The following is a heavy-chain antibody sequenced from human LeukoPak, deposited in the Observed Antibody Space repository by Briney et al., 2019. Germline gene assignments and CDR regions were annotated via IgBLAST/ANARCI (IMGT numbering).Heavy chain of an antibody. D-gene: IGHD3-22*01. CDR3: ARNYYDSSGYFPDSFDY. V-gene: IGHV4-38-2*02. CDR2: IYHSGST. CDR1: GYSISSGYY. J-gene: IGHJ4*02. Sequence: PSETLSLTCTVSGYSISSGYYWGWIRQPPGKGLGWIGSIYHSGSTYYNPSLKSRVTISVDTSKNQFSLKLSSVTAADTAVYYCARNYYDSSGYFPDSFDYWGQGTLVTVSS.